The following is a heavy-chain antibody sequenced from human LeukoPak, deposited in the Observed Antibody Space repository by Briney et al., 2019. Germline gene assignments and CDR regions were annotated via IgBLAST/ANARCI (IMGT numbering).Heavy chain of an antibody. Sequence: PGRSLRLSCAASGFTFSSYAMHWVRQAPGKGLEWVAVISYDGSNKYYADSVKGRFTISRDNSKNTLYLQMNSLRAEDTAVYYCARSYYDFWSGYLSWFDYWGQGTLVTVSS. CDR1: GFTFSSYA. J-gene: IGHJ4*02. D-gene: IGHD3-3*01. V-gene: IGHV3-30-3*01. CDR2: ISYDGSNK. CDR3: ARSYYDFWSGYLSWFDY.